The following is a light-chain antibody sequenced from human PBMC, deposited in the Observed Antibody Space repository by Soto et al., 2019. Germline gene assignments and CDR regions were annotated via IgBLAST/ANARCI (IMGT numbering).Light chain of an antibody. Sequence: DIQMTQSPSTLSASVGDRVTITCRASQSISSWLAWYQQKPGKAPKLLIYKASSLESGVPSRFSGSGSGTAFTLTISSLQRDDFATYYCQQYNSYSITFGQGTRLEIK. CDR2: KAS. V-gene: IGKV1-5*03. CDR1: QSISSW. CDR3: QQYNSYSIT. J-gene: IGKJ5*01.